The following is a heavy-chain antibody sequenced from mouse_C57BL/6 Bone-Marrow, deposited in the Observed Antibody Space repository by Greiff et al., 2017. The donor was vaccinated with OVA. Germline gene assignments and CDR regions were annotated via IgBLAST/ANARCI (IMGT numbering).Heavy chain of an antibody. CDR3: ARSPITTVVAPGAMDY. J-gene: IGHJ4*01. V-gene: IGHV1-18*01. D-gene: IGHD1-1*01. CDR2: INPNNGGT. Sequence: VHVKQSGPELVKPGASVKIPCKASGYTFTDYNMDWVKQSHGKSLEWIGDINPNNGGTIYNQKFKGKATLTVDKSSSTAYMELRSLTSEDTAVYYCARSPITTVVAPGAMDYWGQGTSVTVSS. CDR1: GYTFTDYN.